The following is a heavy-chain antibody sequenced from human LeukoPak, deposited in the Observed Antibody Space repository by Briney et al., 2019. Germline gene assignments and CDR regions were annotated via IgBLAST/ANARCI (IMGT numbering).Heavy chain of an antibody. CDR1: GGSISSSSYY. Sequence: SETLSLTCTVSGGSISSSSYYWGWIRQPPGKGLEWIGSIYYSGSTYYNPSLKSRVTISVDTSKNQFSLKLSSVTAADTAVYYCARHFYGDYSGNWFDPWGQGTLVTVSS. CDR2: IYYSGST. J-gene: IGHJ5*02. CDR3: ARHFYGDYSGNWFDP. D-gene: IGHD4-17*01. V-gene: IGHV4-39*01.